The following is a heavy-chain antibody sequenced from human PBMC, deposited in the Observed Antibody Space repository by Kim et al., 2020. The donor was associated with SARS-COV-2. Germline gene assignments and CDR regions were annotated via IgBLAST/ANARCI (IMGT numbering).Heavy chain of an antibody. CDR1: GGTFSSYA. Sequence: SVKVSCKASGGTFSSYAISWVRQAPGQGLEWMGRIIPILGIANYAQKFQGRVTITADKSTSTAYMELSSLRSEDTAVYYCARVVGYDSSGYPFDYWGQGTLVTVSS. J-gene: IGHJ4*02. CDR2: IIPILGIA. D-gene: IGHD3-22*01. CDR3: ARVVGYDSSGYPFDY. V-gene: IGHV1-69*04.